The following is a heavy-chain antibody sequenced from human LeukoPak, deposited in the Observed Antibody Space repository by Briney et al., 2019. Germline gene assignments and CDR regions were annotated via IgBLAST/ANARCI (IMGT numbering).Heavy chain of an antibody. CDR1: GFTVSSND. D-gene: IGHD5-18*01. CDR2: ISGSGGST. CDR3: AKDGGYTYGFEWYFDY. J-gene: IGHJ4*02. Sequence: GGSLRLSCAASGFTVSSNDMSWVRQAPGKGLEWVSGISGSGGSTYYADSVKGRFTITRDNTKNTLSLQMNSLRAEDTAIYYCAKDGGYTYGFEWYFDYWGQGTLVTVSS. V-gene: IGHV3-23*01.